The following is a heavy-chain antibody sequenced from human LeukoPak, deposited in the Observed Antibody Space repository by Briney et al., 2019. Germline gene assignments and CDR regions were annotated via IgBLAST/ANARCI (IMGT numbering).Heavy chain of an antibody. CDR1: GYTFTSYA. J-gene: IGHJ4*02. Sequence: ASVKVSCKASGYTFTSYAMHWVRQAPGQRLEWTGWINAGNGNTKYSQKFQGRVTITRDTSASTAYMELSSLRSEDTAVYYCARVLDYGDYFDYWGQGTLVTVSS. CDR3: ARVLDYGDYFDY. V-gene: IGHV1-3*01. D-gene: IGHD4-17*01. CDR2: INAGNGNT.